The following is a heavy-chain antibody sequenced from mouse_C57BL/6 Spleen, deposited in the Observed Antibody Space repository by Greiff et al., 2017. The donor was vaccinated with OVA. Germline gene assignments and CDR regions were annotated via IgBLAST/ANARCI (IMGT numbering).Heavy chain of an antibody. Sequence: VQVVESGPELVKPGASVKISCKASGYSFTSYYIHWVKQRPGQGLEWIGWIYPGSGNTKYNEKFKGKATLTADTSSSTAYMQLSSLTSEDSAVYYCARGNYYFDYWGQGTTLTVSS. CDR2: IYPGSGNT. J-gene: IGHJ2*01. D-gene: IGHD2-1*01. CDR3: ARGNYYFDY. CDR1: GYSFTSYY. V-gene: IGHV1-66*01.